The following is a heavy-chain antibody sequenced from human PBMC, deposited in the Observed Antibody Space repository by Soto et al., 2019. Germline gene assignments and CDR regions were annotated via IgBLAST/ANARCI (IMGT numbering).Heavy chain of an antibody. CDR1: GGSLSDYF. Sequence: SETLSLTCVVSGGSLSDYFWSWIRQSPGMALEWIGEINHLGSINHNPSLKSRVTMSVDTSKNQFSLTLNSVTAADTATYYCARGGISHWAYFYYMDVWDRGTTVTVSS. J-gene: IGHJ6*03. D-gene: IGHD2-21*01. V-gene: IGHV4-34*01. CDR3: ARGGISHWAYFYYMDV. CDR2: INHLGSI.